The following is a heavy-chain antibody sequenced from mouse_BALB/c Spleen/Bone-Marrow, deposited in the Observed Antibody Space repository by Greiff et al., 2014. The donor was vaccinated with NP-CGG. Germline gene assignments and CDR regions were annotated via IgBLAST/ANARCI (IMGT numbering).Heavy chain of an antibody. CDR1: GFTFSDFD. J-gene: IGHJ3*01. D-gene: IGHD2-10*02. CDR2: SSTRAKYDTT. CDR3: ASDVEYGNYFVY. V-gene: IGHV7-1*02. Sequence: EVKLEESGGGLVQPGDSLRLSCAPSGFTFSDFDMEWVRQPPGKGLEWIATSSTRAKYDTTEYSVTVKGQFIVSRDTSKSVLYLQMNALRAEDTAIDFCASDVEYGNYFVYWGQGTLVTVSA.